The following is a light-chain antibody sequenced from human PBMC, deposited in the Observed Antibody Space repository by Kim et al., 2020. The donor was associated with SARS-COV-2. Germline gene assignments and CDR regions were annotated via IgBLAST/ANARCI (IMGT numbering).Light chain of an antibody. V-gene: IGLV3-19*01. J-gene: IGLJ2*01. CDR3: NSRDSNDNVV. CDR2: GKN. Sequence: VALGQTVRITCQGVSLRSYYATGYQQKPGQAPIVVIYGKNNRPSGIPDRFSGSSSGITASLTITGTQAGDEADYYCNSRDSNDNVVFGGGTQLTVL. CDR1: SLRSYY.